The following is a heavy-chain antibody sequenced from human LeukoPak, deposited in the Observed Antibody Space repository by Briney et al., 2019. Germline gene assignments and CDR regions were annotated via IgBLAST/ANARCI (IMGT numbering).Heavy chain of an antibody. CDR2: IIGSGGST. CDR3: AKGGPYDFWSGYSPFDY. J-gene: IGHJ4*02. D-gene: IGHD3-3*01. CDR1: GFTFSSYA. V-gene: IGHV3-23*01. Sequence: GGSLRLSCAASGFTFSSYAMSWVRQAPGKGLEWVSAIIGSGGSTYYADSVKGRFTISRDNSKNTLYLQMNSLRAEDTAVYYCAKGGPYDFWSGYSPFDYWGQGTLVTVSS.